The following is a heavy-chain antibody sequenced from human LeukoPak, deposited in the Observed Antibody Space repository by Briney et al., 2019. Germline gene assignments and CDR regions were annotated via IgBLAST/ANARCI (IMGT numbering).Heavy chain of an antibody. J-gene: IGHJ4*02. CDR3: ARGPGYSSGYFDY. CDR2: INSDGSST. V-gene: IGHV3-74*01. D-gene: IGHD6-19*01. Sequence: TGGSLRLSCAASGFIFSSYWMHWVRQAPGKGLVWVSRINSDGSSTSYADSVKGRFTISRDNSKNTLYLQMNSLRAEDTAVYYCARGPGYSSGYFDYWGQGTLVTVSS. CDR1: GFIFSSYW.